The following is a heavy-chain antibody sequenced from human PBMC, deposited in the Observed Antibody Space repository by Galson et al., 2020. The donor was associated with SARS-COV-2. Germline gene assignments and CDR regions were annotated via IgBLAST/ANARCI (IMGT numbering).Heavy chain of an antibody. V-gene: IGHV3-49*03. D-gene: IGHD6-13*01. CDR2: IRSKAYGGTT. CDR3: TRYSSSWYGSAFDI. Sequence: GESLKISCTASGFTFGDYAMSWFRQAPGKGLEWVGFIRSKAYGGTTEYAASVKGRFTLSRDDSKSIAYVQMNSLKTEDTAVYYCTRYSSSWYGSAFDIWGQRTMVIVSS. CDR1: GFTFGDYA. J-gene: IGHJ3*02.